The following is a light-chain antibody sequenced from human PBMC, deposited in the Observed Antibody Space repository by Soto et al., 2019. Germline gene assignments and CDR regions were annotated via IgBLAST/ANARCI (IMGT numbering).Light chain of an antibody. CDR1: QSVSSY. CDR2: DAS. CDR3: QQRSNWPPVT. V-gene: IGKV3-11*01. Sequence: EIVLTHSPATLSLSPCERATLSCSASQSVSSYLAWYQQKPGQAPRLLIYDASNRATGIPARFSGSGSGTDFTLTISSLEPEDFAVYYCQQRSNWPPVTFGGGTRLEIK. J-gene: IGKJ5*01.